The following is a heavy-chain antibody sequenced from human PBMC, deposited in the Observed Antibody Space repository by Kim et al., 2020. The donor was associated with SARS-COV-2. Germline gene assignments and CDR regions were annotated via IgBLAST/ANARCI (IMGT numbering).Heavy chain of an antibody. CDR2: ISYDGSNK. D-gene: IGHD3-22*01. V-gene: IGHV3-30*18. Sequence: GGSLRLSCAASGFTFSSYGMHWVRQAPGKGLEWVAVISYDGSNKYYADSVKGRFTISRDNSKNTLYLQMNSLRAEDTAVYYCAKPITMIVELSAFDIWGQGTMVTVSS. J-gene: IGHJ3*02. CDR3: AKPITMIVELSAFDI. CDR1: GFTFSSYG.